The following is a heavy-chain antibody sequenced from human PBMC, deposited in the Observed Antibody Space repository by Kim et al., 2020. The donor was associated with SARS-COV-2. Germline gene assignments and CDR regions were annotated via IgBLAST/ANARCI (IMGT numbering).Heavy chain of an antibody. CDR1: GYTFTSYG. D-gene: IGHD3-3*01. Sequence: ASVKVSCKASGYTFTSYGISWVRQAPGQGLEWMGWISAYNGNTNYAQKLQGRVTMTTDTSTSTAYMELRSLRSDDTAVYYCARDKGLRFLEWLLYDYYYGMDVWGQGTTVTVSS. CDR3: ARDKGLRFLEWLLYDYYYGMDV. V-gene: IGHV1-18*01. J-gene: IGHJ6*02. CDR2: ISAYNGNT.